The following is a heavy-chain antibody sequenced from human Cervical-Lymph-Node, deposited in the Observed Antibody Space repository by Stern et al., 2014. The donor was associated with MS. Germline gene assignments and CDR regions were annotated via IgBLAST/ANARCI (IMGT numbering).Heavy chain of an antibody. J-gene: IGHJ4*02. V-gene: IGHV1-46*01. CDR2: INPTVGSP. D-gene: IGHD6-13*01. CDR3: ATYSSTWSPPWF. Sequence: VQLVQSGAEVKKPGASVKVSCKASGDTFTSYYMHWVRQAPGQGLEWMGIINPTVGSPNYAQKFQGRVTLTRDTTPSTVYMELSSLRSEDTSVYYCATYSSTWSPPWFWGQGTLVTVSS. CDR1: GDTFTSYY.